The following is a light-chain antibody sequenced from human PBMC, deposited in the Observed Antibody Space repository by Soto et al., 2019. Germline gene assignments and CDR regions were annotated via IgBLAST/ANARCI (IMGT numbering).Light chain of an antibody. J-gene: IGKJ1*01. V-gene: IGKV3-11*01. CDR1: QSISTY. CDR3: QQRSTWPLT. CDR2: DAS. Sequence: EIVVTQSPATLSLSPGERATLSCRASQSISTYLAWYQQKPGQAPRLLIYDASNRATGIPARFSGSGSGTEFTLTISSLEPEDFEVYYCQQRSTWPLTFGEGTKVELK.